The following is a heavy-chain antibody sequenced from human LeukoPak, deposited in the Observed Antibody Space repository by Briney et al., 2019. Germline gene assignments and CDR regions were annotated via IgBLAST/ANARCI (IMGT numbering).Heavy chain of an antibody. CDR1: GFTFSDYA. V-gene: IGHV3-30-3*01. Sequence: GRSLRLSCAASGFTFSDYAMHWVRQAPGKGLEWVAVISYHGSDKYYADSVRGRFTISRDNSKNTLSLQMNSLRAEDAAIYYCAREKSGYSNVTQGGINYWGQGTLATVSS. CDR2: ISYHGSDK. D-gene: IGHD5-12*01. CDR3: AREKSGYSNVTQGGINY. J-gene: IGHJ4*02.